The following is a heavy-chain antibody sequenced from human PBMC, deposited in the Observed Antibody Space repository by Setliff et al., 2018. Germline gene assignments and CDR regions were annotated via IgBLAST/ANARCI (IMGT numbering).Heavy chain of an antibody. J-gene: IGHJ4*02. CDR2: ISSSGSTI. V-gene: IGHV3-11*01. D-gene: IGHD6-13*01. CDR3: AKEKGSSSWYRVYYFDY. CDR1: GFTFSDYY. Sequence: PGGSLRLSCAASGFTFSDYYMSWIRQAPGKGLEWVSYISSSGSTIYYADSVKGRFTISRDNAKNSLDLQMNSLRAEDTALYYCAKEKGSSSWYRVYYFDYWGQGTLVTVSS.